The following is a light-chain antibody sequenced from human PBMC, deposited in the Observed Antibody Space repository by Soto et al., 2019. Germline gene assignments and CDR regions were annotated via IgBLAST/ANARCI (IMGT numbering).Light chain of an antibody. CDR1: QSVSNNY. Sequence: EIVLTQSPGTLSLSPGERATLSCRASQSVSNNYLAWYQQKPGQAPRLLIYGASNRATGIPARFSGSGSGTDFTLTISSLEPEDFAVYYCQQRSNWLWTFGQGTKVEIK. J-gene: IGKJ1*01. CDR3: QQRSNWLWT. V-gene: IGKV3-11*01. CDR2: GAS.